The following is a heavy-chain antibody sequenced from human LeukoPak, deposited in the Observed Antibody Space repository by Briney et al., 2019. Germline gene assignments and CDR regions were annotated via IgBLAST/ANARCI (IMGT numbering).Heavy chain of an antibody. V-gene: IGHV3-21*01. J-gene: IGHJ4*02. D-gene: IGHD6-19*01. CDR3: ARAVAVDY. Sequence: GGSLRLSCAASEFTFSGYTMNWVRQGPGKGLEWVSSISSSSSYIYYADSVKGRFTISRDNAKNSLYLQMNSLRAEDTAVYYCARAVAVDYWGQGTLVTVSS. CDR2: ISSSSSYI. CDR1: EFTFSGYT.